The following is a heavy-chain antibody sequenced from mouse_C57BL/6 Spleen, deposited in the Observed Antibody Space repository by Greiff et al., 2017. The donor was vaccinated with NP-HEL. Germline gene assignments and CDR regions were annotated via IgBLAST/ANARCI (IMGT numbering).Heavy chain of an antibody. D-gene: IGHD1-1*01. CDR2: INPYNGGT. Sequence: VQLQQSGPVLVKPGASVKMSCKASGYTFTDYYMNWVKQSHGKSLEWIGVINPYNGGTSYNQKFKGKATLTVDKSSSTAYMELNSLTSEDSAVYYCAPRGYGSSPSAMDYWGQGTSVTVSS. CDR1: GYTFTDYY. V-gene: IGHV1-19*01. CDR3: APRGYGSSPSAMDY. J-gene: IGHJ4*01.